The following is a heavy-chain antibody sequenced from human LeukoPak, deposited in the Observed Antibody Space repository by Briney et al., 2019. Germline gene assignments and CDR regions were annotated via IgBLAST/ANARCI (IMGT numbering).Heavy chain of an antibody. CDR2: VSASGGTT. V-gene: IGHV3-23*01. D-gene: IGHD1-7*01. J-gene: IGHJ4*02. CDR3: AKDRDGGTRTRPKGLDS. CDR1: GFTFNNYA. Sequence: GGSLRLSCAASGFTFNNYAMSWVRQAPGKGLEWVSAVSASGGTTYYADSVKGRFTISRDNSKSTLYLQMNSLRAEDTAIYYCAKDRDGGTRTRPKGLDSWGQGTLVTVSS.